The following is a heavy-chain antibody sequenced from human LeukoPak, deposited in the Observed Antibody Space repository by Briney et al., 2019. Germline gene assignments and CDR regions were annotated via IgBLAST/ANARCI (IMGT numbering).Heavy chain of an antibody. CDR3: ARDGFAAATLHRCFDL. D-gene: IGHD6-25*01. J-gene: IGHJ2*01. CDR2: ISDTCSTI. V-gene: IGHV3-48*03. Sequence: PGVSLTLSCAVSVFLFCSYELNWVRRSTGEGREGVSYISDTCSTIFYTVSVEGRFTISRQNPENSLYLQVKSLRAEHTGVLYFARDGFAAATLHRCFDLWERSTLVTVSS. CDR1: VFLFCSYE.